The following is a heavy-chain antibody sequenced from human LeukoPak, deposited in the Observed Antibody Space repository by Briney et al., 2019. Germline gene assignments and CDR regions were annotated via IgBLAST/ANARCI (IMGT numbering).Heavy chain of an antibody. CDR3: ARERGGVGGIYSGSYFPDFDY. J-gene: IGHJ4*02. V-gene: IGHV4-61*02. CDR1: GGSISSGSNY. Sequence: SQTLSLTCTVSGGSISSGSNYWSWIRQPAGKRLEWIGRFYTSGSTNYNPSLKSRVTISVDTSKNQFSLKLNSVTAADTAVYYCARERGGVGGIYSGSYFPDFDYWGQGTLVTVSS. D-gene: IGHD1-26*01. CDR2: FYTSGST.